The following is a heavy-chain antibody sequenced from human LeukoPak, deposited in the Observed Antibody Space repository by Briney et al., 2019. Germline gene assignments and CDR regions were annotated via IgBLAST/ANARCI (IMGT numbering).Heavy chain of an antibody. CDR2: IYHSGST. V-gene: IGHV4-38-2*02. Sequence: SETLSHTCAVSGYSISSGYYWGWIRQPPGKGLEWIGSIYHSGSTYYNPSLKSRVTISVDTSKNQFSLKLSSVTAADTAVYYCARDSLPQALGYPGYYYGMDVWGKGTTVTVSS. CDR3: ARDSLPQALGYPGYYYGMDV. CDR1: GYSISSGYY. D-gene: IGHD2-15*01. J-gene: IGHJ6*04.